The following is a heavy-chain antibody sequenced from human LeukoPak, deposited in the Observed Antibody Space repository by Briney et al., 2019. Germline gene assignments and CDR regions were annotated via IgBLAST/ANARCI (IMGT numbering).Heavy chain of an antibody. V-gene: IGHV3-53*01. CDR1: GFTISSNY. J-gene: IGHJ4*02. D-gene: IGHD4-17*01. CDR3: ARSSDGDYYYYFDY. CDR2: LYSGGSA. Sequence: GGSLRLSCAASGFTISSNYMSWVRQAPGKGLEWVSVLYSGGSAYYADSVRGRFTISRDNSKNTLYLQMSSLRAEDTAVYYCARSSDGDYYYYFDYWGQGTLVTVSS.